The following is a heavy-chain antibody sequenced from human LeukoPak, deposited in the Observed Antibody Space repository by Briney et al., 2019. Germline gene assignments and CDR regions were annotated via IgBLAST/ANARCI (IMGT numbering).Heavy chain of an antibody. V-gene: IGHV4-34*01. Sequence: PSETLSLTCAVYVGSFSGYCWSWIRQPPGKGLEWIGGINHRGNTNYNPSLKSRVTISVDTSKNQFSLKLSFVTAADTAVYYCARGDSNFPFDYWGQGTLVTVSS. CDR2: INHRGNT. CDR3: ARGDSNFPFDY. CDR1: VGSFSGYC. D-gene: IGHD4-11*01. J-gene: IGHJ4*02.